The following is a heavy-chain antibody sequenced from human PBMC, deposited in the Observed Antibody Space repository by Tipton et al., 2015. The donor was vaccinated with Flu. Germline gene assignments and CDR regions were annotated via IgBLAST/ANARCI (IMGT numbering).Heavy chain of an antibody. CDR3: ARGSGSGTFVIFDY. CDR2: IYSSGIT. D-gene: IGHD3-10*01. CDR1: GGSLSSFY. V-gene: IGHV4-4*07. J-gene: IGHJ4*02. Sequence: TLSLTCTVSGGSLSSFYWTWIRQPAGKGLEWIGRIYSSGITKYNPSLKSRVTMSVDTSKNQLSLSLSSVTAADTAAYYCARGSGSGTFVIFDYWGQGTLVAVSS.